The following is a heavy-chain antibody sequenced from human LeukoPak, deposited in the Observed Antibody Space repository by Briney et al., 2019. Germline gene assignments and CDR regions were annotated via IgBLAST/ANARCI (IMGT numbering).Heavy chain of an antibody. J-gene: IGHJ4*02. CDR2: ISGDGGST. CDR3: ARGNTGAIDY. Sequence: PGGSLRLSCAAPGFMFHDYAIHWVRQAPGKGLEWVSLISGDGGSTFYADSVKGRFTISRDNFKNTLDLQMNSLRAEDTAVYFCARGNTGAIDYWGQGTLVTVSS. D-gene: IGHD3-16*01. CDR1: GFMFHDYA. V-gene: IGHV3-43*02.